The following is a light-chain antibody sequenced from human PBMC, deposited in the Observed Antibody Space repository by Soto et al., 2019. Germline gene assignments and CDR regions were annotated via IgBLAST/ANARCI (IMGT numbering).Light chain of an antibody. CDR1: RNVGSRY. CDR3: QQYDRSLYT. V-gene: IGKV3-20*01. CDR2: GVS. Sequence: EIVLTQSPGTLSLSPGERATLSCRVSRNVGSRYLAWYQQKPAQAPRLLIYGVSSRATGIPDRFSGSGSGTDFTLTISTLEPEDFAVYYCQQYDRSLYTFGQGTKLEIK. J-gene: IGKJ2*01.